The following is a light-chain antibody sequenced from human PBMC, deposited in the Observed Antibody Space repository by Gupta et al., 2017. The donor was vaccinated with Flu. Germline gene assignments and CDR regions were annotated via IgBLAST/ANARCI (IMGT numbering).Light chain of an antibody. Sequence: SVTTSRTASSGDVGGNKYVSCYQHHPAKAHNLMIYEVSKRPSGVPDRFSGSKSANTASLTVSGPKVEDDADYYCHSDAGNNIWVFGGGTKLTVL. CDR3: HSDAGNNIWV. J-gene: IGLJ3*02. CDR1: SGDVGGNKY. CDR2: EVS. V-gene: IGLV2-8*01.